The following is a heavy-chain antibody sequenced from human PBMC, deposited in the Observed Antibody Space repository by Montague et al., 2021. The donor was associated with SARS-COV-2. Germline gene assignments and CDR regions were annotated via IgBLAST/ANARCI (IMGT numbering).Heavy chain of an antibody. CDR1: RGSINNYY. Sequence: SETLSLTCSVSRGSINNYYWSWIRQPPGKGLEWIGYISYSGSTDYNPSLKSRVTISVDTSKNQFSLKLSSVTAADTAVYYCARDSEDGYNYYFDNWGQGSLVTASS. CDR2: ISYSGST. J-gene: IGHJ4*02. CDR3: ARDSEDGYNYYFDN. V-gene: IGHV4-59*01. D-gene: IGHD5-24*01.